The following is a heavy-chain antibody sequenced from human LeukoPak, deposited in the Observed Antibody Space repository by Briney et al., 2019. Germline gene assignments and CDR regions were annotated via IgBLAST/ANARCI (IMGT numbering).Heavy chain of an antibody. J-gene: IGHJ4*02. Sequence: PSETLSLTCTVSGGSISSYYWSWIRQPPGKGLDWIGYIYHTGTTNYNPFLKSRVTMSVDTSKNQFSLKLSSVTAADTAVYYCARQNPAAEGQGLDHWGQGALVTVSS. D-gene: IGHD6-13*01. CDR2: IYHTGTT. CDR3: ARQNPAAEGQGLDH. V-gene: IGHV4-59*08. CDR1: GGSISSYY.